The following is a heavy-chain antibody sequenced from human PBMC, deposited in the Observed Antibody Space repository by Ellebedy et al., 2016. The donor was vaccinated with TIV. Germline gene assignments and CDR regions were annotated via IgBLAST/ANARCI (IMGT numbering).Heavy chain of an antibody. CDR2: INNEGSST. CDR1: GFTFHTYW. J-gene: IGHJ6*02. D-gene: IGHD3-10*01. Sequence: PGGSLRLSCVASGFTFHTYWMHWVRQAPGKGLVWVSRINNEGSSTISADSVKGRFTVSRDNAKNTLYLQMNSLRAEDTAVYYGARVVPRGHYFGMDVWGQGTTVTVSS. CDR3: ARVVPRGHYFGMDV. V-gene: IGHV3-74*01.